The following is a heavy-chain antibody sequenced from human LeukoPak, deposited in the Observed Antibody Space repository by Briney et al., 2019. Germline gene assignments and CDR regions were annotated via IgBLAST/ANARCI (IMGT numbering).Heavy chain of an antibody. CDR2: ISSSSSYI. Sequence: GGSLRLSCAASGFTFSSYSMNWVRQAPGKGLEWVSSISSSSSYIYYADSVKGRFTISRDNAKNSLYLQMNGLRAEDTAVYYCARDLDGWELPTGPSDAFDIWGQGTMVTVSS. J-gene: IGHJ3*02. V-gene: IGHV3-21*01. CDR1: GFTFSSYS. D-gene: IGHD1-26*01. CDR3: ARDLDGWELPTGPSDAFDI.